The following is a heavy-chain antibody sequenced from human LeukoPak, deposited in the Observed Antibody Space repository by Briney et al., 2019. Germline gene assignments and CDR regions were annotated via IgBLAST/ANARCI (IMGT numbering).Heavy chain of an antibody. J-gene: IGHJ4*02. CDR2: IDGGGGRT. CDR1: GFAFSSYA. D-gene: IGHD3-22*01. CDR3: AKDFYDSGGPRYDY. V-gene: IGHV3-23*01. Sequence: GGSLRLSCTASGFAFSSYAMSWVRQAPGVGLEWVSAIDGGGGRTWHADSVRGRFTISRDNSKNTLFMQMNSLRAEDTAVYYCAKDFYDSGGPRYDYWGQGTLVTVSS.